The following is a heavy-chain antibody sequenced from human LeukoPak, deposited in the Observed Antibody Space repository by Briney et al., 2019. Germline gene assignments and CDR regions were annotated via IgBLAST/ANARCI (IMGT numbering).Heavy chain of an antibody. V-gene: IGHV3-49*04. Sequence: PGGSLRLSCTGSGFTFGDYAMTWVRQAPGKGLEWVGFIASETYGGTAEYAASVKGRFTISRDDSKSIAYLQMNSLKTEDTAVYYCTRDQTPYYWGQGTLLTVSS. J-gene: IGHJ4*02. CDR2: IASETYGGTA. CDR3: TRDQTPYY. CDR1: GFTFGDYA.